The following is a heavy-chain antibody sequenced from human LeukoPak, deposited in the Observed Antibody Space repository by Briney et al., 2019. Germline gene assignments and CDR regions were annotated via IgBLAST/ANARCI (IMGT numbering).Heavy chain of an antibody. CDR2: VSYDGSNK. V-gene: IGHV3-30-3*01. D-gene: IGHD3-3*01. Sequence: AESLRLSCAASGFTFSSYAMHWVSQAPGKGLEWVAVVSYDGSNKYYADSMKGRFTISRDNSKNTLYLQMNSVRAEDTAGYYGARDPTIFRAFEAFDIWGQGTRVTVSS. CDR3: ARDPTIFRAFEAFDI. J-gene: IGHJ3*02. CDR1: GFTFSSYA.